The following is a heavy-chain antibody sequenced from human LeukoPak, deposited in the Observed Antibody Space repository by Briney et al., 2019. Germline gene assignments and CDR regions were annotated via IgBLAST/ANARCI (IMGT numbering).Heavy chain of an antibody. J-gene: IGHJ4*02. V-gene: IGHV1-18*01. CDR1: GYTFTSYG. CDR2: ISAYNGNT. D-gene: IGHD3-9*01. Sequence: ASVKVSCKASGYTFTSYGISWVRQAPGQGLEWMGWISAYNGNTNYAQKFQGRVTMTTETSTSTAYMELESLGSDETAVYYCARVDLLTGYYFFDYWGQGTLVTVSS. CDR3: ARVDLLTGYYFFDY.